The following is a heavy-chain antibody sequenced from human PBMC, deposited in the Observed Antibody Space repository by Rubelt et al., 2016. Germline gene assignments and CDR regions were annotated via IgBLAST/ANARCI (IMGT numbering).Heavy chain of an antibody. V-gene: IGHV3-66*01. Sequence: GGGLVQPGGSLRLSCAASGFTVSSNYMSWVRQAPGKGLEWVSLIYSGGATYYADSVKGRFTISRDNAKNSLYLQMNSLRAEDTAVYYCARAGYSGYDGIDYWGQRTLVTVSS. CDR1: GFTVSSNY. CDR2: IYSGGAT. CDR3: ARAGYSGYDGIDY. D-gene: IGHD5-12*01. J-gene: IGHJ4*02.